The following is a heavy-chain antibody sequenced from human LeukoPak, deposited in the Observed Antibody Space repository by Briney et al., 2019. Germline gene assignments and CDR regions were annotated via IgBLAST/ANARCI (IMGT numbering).Heavy chain of an antibody. CDR2: IYYSGST. V-gene: IGHV4-59*08. D-gene: IGHD6-19*01. Sequence: SETLSLTCTVSGGSISGFYWSWIRQPPGKGLEWIGYIYYSGSTNYNPSLKSRVTISVDTSKNQFSLKLSSVTAADTAVYYCARRGYSSGWYYFDYWGQGTLVTASS. CDR1: GGSISGFY. J-gene: IGHJ4*02. CDR3: ARRGYSSGWYYFDY.